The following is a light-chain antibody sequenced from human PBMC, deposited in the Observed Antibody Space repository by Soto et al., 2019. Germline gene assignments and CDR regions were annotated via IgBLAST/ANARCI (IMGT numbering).Light chain of an antibody. CDR3: QQYNSYPYT. CDR1: QSISSG. J-gene: IGKJ2*01. V-gene: IGKV1-5*03. Sequence: DIQMTQSPSTLSASVGDRVTITCRASQSISSGLAWYQQKPGKVPKLLIYKASSLESGVPSRFSGSGSGTEFTLTISSLQPDDFATYYCQQYNSYPYTFGQGTKLEIK. CDR2: KAS.